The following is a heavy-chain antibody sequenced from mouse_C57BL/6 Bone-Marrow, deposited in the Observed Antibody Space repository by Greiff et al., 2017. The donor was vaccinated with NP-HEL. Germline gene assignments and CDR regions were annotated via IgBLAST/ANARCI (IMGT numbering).Heavy chain of an antibody. D-gene: IGHD1-1*01. V-gene: IGHV1-80*01. CDR2: IYPGDGDT. Sequence: QVQLQQSGAELVKPGASVKISCKASGYAFSSYWMNWVKQRPGKGLEWIGQIYPGDGDTNYNGKFKGKATLTADKSSSTAYMQLSSLTSEDSAVYFCARRGSSSWYFDVWGTGTTVTVSS. J-gene: IGHJ1*03. CDR3: ARRGSSSWYFDV. CDR1: GYAFSSYW.